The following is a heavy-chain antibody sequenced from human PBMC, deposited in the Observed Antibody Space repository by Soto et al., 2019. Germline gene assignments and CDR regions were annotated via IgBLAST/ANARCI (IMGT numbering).Heavy chain of an antibody. D-gene: IGHD2-15*01. CDR2: ISAYNGNT. Sequence: QVQLVQSGAEVKKPGASVKVSCKASGYTFTSYGISWVRQAPGQGLEWMGWISAYNGNTNYAQKLQGRVTMTTDTSTSTAYMELRSMRSDDTAVYYCARAERTDIVVVVGDDYWGQGTLVTVSS. J-gene: IGHJ4*02. CDR1: GYTFTSYG. CDR3: ARAERTDIVVVVGDDY. V-gene: IGHV1-18*01.